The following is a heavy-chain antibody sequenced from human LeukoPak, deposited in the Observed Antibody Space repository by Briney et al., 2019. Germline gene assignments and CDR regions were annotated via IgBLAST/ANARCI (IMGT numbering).Heavy chain of an antibody. D-gene: IGHD2/OR15-2a*01. CDR2: ITWDGGST. J-gene: IGHJ4*02. CDR1: GFTFDAFA. V-gene: IGHV3-43*02. CDR3: AREGRRYYHS. Sequence: GGSLRLSCAASGFTFDAFAMHWVRQTPGKGLDWVSLITWDGGSTFYADSVKGRFTISRDNSKKILFLHMNSLRTEDTALYYCAREGRRYYHSWGQGTQVTVSS.